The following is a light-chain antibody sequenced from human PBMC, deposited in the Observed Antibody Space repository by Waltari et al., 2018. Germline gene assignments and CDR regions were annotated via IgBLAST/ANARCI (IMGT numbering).Light chain of an antibody. V-gene: IGKV1-9*01. Sequence: IQLTQSPSSLSAPVGDGVTITCRASQAISNDLAWYQQKPGRAPSLLIYGASTLHNGVPSRFSGSGSGTDFSLTISSLQPEDSATYYCQQLNTYPVTCGQGTRLEIK. CDR3: QQLNTYPVT. CDR2: GAS. J-gene: IGKJ5*01. CDR1: QAISND.